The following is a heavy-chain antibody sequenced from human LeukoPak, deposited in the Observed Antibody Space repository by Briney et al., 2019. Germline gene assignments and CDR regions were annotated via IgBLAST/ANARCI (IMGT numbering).Heavy chain of an antibody. J-gene: IGHJ4*02. Sequence: GLLRLSCAASGFTFHSYSLKWVRPAPGKGLEWVSLISSSSSYIYYADSVKGRFTIYRDNAKNSLYLQMNSLRAEDTAVYYCARDLRVAAAPFYFDYWGQGTLVTVSS. D-gene: IGHD2-2*01. V-gene: IGHV3-21*01. CDR1: GFTFHSYS. CDR3: ARDLRVAAAPFYFDY. CDR2: ISSSSSYI.